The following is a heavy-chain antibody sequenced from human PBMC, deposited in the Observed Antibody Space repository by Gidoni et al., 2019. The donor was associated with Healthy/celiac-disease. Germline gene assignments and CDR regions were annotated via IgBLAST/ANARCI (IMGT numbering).Heavy chain of an antibody. V-gene: IGHV3-33*01. D-gene: IGHD3-10*01. CDR1: GFTFSSYG. CDR3: ARDGDYGSGSYYTTLDY. J-gene: IGHJ4*02. Sequence: VQLVESGGGVVQPGRSLRLSCAASGFTFSSYGMHWVRQAPGKGLEWVAVIWYDGSNKYYADSVKGRFTISRDNSKNTLYLQMNSLRAEDTAVYYCARDGDYGSGSYYTTLDYWGQGTLVTVSS. CDR2: IWYDGSNK.